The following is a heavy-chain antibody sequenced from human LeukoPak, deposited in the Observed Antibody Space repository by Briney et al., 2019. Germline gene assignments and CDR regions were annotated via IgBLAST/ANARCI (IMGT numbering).Heavy chain of an antibody. CDR3: AKDISIRWSFEH. J-gene: IGHJ4*02. Sequence: GGSLRLSCAVSGFTVSSNYMSWVRQAPGKGLEWVSMLYSGGMKYYADSAKGRFTISRDNSKNTLSLQMNSLRVEDTAVYYCAKDISIRWSFEHWGQGTLVSVSS. CDR2: LYSGGMK. D-gene: IGHD3-3*02. V-gene: IGHV3-66*02. CDR1: GFTVSSNY.